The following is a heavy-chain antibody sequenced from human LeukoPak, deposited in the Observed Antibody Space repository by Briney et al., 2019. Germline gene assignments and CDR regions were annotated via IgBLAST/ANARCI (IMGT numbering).Heavy chain of an antibody. J-gene: IGHJ4*02. CDR1: GFTFSSYS. D-gene: IGHD7-27*01. Sequence: PGGSLRLSCAASGFTFSSYSMNWVRQAPGKGLEWVAHIKQDGSEKDYVDSVKGRFTISRDNAKNSLILEMDGLRVEDTAVYYCARDKMTGDSYFDYWGQGTLVTVSS. CDR3: ARDKMTGDSYFDY. V-gene: IGHV3-7*01. CDR2: IKQDGSEK.